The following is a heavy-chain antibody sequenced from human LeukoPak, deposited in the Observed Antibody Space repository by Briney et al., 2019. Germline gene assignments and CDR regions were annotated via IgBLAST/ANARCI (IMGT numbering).Heavy chain of an antibody. CDR2: ISNDGSKK. Sequence: PGGSLRLSCAASGFTFSSYGMHWVRQAPGKGLDWVAVISNDGSKKYYADSVKGRFTISRDNSKNTLSLQVISLRTEDTAVNYCAKDRYSYAFEYSDSWGQGTLSPSPQ. J-gene: IGHJ4*02. D-gene: IGHD5-18*01. CDR1: GFTFSSYG. V-gene: IGHV3-30*18. CDR3: AKDRYSYAFEYSDS.